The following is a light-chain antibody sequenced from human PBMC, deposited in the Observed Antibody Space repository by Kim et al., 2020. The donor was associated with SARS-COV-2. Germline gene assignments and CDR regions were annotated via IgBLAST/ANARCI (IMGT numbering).Light chain of an antibody. V-gene: IGKV2D-29*01. J-gene: IGKJ1*01. CDR1: QSLLHSDGKTY. Sequence: PASISCKSSQSLLHSDGKTYFYWYLQKPGQPPQLLIYEVSNRFSGVPDKFTGSGSGTDFTLEISRVEAEDVGVYYCMQSMQVPWTFGQGTKVDIK. CDR2: EVS. CDR3: MQSMQVPWT.